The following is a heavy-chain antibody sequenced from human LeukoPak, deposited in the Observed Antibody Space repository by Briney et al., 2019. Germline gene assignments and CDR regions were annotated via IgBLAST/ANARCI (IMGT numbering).Heavy chain of an antibody. CDR2: INPSGGST. CDR3: ARWGAGGEGIVDAFDI. J-gene: IGHJ3*02. D-gene: IGHD2-21*01. Sequence: GASVKVSCKASGGTFSSYAISWVRQAPGQGLEWMGIINPSGGSTSYAQKFQGRVTMTRDMSTSTVYMELSSLRSEDTAVYYCARWGAGGEGIVDAFDIWGQGTMVTVSS. CDR1: GGTFSSYA. V-gene: IGHV1-46*01.